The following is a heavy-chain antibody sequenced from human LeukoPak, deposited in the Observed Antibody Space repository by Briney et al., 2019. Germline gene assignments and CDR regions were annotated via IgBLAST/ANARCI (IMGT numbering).Heavy chain of an antibody. V-gene: IGHV3-7*01. CDR1: GFTVSSNY. J-gene: IGHJ3*02. D-gene: IGHD3-10*01. Sequence: GGSLRLSCAASGFTVSSNYMSWVRQAPGKGLEWVANIKQYGSEKYYVDSVKGRFTISRDNAKNSLYLQMNSLRAEDTAVYYCARGDYFGSGTSFIDAFDIWGQGTMVTVS. CDR2: IKQYGSEK. CDR3: ARGDYFGSGTSFIDAFDI.